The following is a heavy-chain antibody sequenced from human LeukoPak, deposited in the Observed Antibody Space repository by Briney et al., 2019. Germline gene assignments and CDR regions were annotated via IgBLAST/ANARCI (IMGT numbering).Heavy chain of an antibody. J-gene: IGHJ4*02. V-gene: IGHV4-30-2*01. CDR1: GGSISSGGYS. Sequence: NPSETLSLTCAVSGGSISSGGYSWSWIRQPPGKGLEWIGYIYHSGSTYYNPSLKSRVTISVDRSKNQFSLKLSSVTAADTAVYYCASLPVAGTNWGQGTLVTVSS. D-gene: IGHD6-19*01. CDR3: ASLPVAGTN. CDR2: IYHSGST.